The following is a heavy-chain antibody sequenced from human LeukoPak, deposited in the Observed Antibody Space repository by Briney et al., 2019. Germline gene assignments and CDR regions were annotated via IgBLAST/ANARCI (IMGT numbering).Heavy chain of an antibody. CDR2: INHSGST. CDR3: ARGHQVTIVAAPRDGFDH. V-gene: IGHV4-34*01. Sequence: PSETLSLTCAVSGGSFSGYYWSWIRHPPGKGLEWIGEINHSGSTNYNPHPKSRVNISVATYKTQFSLKLSSVTAADTAVYYCARGHQVTIVAAPRDGFDHWGQGTLVTVSS. D-gene: IGHD6-13*01. J-gene: IGHJ5*02. CDR1: GGSFSGYY.